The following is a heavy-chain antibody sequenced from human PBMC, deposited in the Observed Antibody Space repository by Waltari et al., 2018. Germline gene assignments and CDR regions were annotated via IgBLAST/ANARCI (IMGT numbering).Heavy chain of an antibody. V-gene: IGHV1-2*02. Sequence: QVQLVQPGAEVKKPGAAVKVSCQASGYTFTGYYMHWVRQAPGKGLEWMGWCNPNSVGTIYAQKFKGRVTMTRDTCISTAYMELSRLRSDDTAVYYCARAHYGGDCSFDYWGQGTLVTVSS. J-gene: IGHJ4*02. CDR1: GYTFTGYY. D-gene: IGHD2-21*01. CDR2: CNPNSVGT. CDR3: ARAHYGGDCSFDY.